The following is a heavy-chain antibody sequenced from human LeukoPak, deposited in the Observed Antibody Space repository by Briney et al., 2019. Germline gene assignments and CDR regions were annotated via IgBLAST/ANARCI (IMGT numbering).Heavy chain of an antibody. CDR3: ARESESYDSSGSTFNY. Sequence: GGSLRLSCAASGFTFSSYGMHWVRQAPGKGLEWVAFIRYDGSDKYHADSVKGRFTISRDNSKNTLYVQMNSLRSEDTAVYYCARESESYDSSGSTFNYWGQGTLVTVSS. D-gene: IGHD3-22*01. J-gene: IGHJ4*02. CDR1: GFTFSSYG. V-gene: IGHV3-30*02. CDR2: IRYDGSDK.